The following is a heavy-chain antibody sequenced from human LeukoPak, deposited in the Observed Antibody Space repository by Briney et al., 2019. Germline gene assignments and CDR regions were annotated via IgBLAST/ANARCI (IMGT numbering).Heavy chain of an antibody. Sequence: SETLSLTCTVSGGSISSSSYYWGWIRQPPGKGLEWIGSIYYSGSTYYNPSLKSRVTISVDTSKNQFSLKLSSVTAADPAVYYCARLAVPAARHYYYYYMDVWGKGTTVTVSS. CDR3: ARLAVPAARHYYYYYMDV. CDR1: GGSISSSSYY. D-gene: IGHD2-2*01. V-gene: IGHV4-39*01. CDR2: IYYSGST. J-gene: IGHJ6*03.